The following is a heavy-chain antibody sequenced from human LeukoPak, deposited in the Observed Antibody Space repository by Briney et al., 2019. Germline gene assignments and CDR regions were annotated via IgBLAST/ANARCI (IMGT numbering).Heavy chain of an antibody. J-gene: IGHJ6*02. CDR2: TNQEGSEK. CDR1: GFTISTYW. V-gene: IGHV3-7*03. CDR3: ARAGRVGFGELYGMDV. Sequence: PGGSLRLSCAASGFTISTYWMSWVRQAPGKGLGWVANTNQEGSEKYYVDSVKGRFTISKDNAKNSLYLQMNSLRAEDTAVYYCARAGRVGFGELYGMDVWGQGTTVTVSS. D-gene: IGHD3-10*01.